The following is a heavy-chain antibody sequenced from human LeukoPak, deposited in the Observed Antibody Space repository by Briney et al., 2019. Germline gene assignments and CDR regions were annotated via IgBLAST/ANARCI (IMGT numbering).Heavy chain of an antibody. Sequence: PGGSLRLSCAASGFTFSSYEMNWVRQAPGKGLEWVSYISSSGSTKYYADSVKGRFTISRDNAKNSLYLQMNSLRAEDTAVYYCARRPRQYGMDVWGQGTTVTVSS. CDR2: ISSSGSTK. J-gene: IGHJ6*02. CDR3: ARRPRQYGMDV. CDR1: GFTFSSYE. V-gene: IGHV3-48*03.